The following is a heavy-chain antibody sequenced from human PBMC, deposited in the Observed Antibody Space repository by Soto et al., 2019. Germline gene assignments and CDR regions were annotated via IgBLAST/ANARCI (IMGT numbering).Heavy chain of an antibody. CDR1: GGTFSNYA. D-gene: IGHD5-18*01. V-gene: IGHV1-69*13. CDR2: IVPMYRTP. J-gene: IGHJ4*02. CDR3: ARGPDTAGLRAH. Sequence: SVKVSCKASGGTFSNYAINWVRQAPGQGLEWMGGIVPMYRTPLYSQKFQGRVTITADEVTSTAYMEVSSLRFDDTALYSCARGPDTAGLRAHWGPGTLVTVSS.